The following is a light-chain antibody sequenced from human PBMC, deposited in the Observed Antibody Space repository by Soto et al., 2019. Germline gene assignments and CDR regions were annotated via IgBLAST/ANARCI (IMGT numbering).Light chain of an antibody. V-gene: IGLV1-51*02. Sequence: QSVLTQPPSVSAAPGQKVTISCSGSSSNSGNNYVSWYQQLPGTAPKLLIYENNKRPSGIPDRFSGSKSGTSATLGITGLQTGDEADYYCGTWDSSLSVWVFGGGTKVTVL. CDR1: SSNSGNNY. CDR3: GTWDSSLSVWV. CDR2: ENN. J-gene: IGLJ3*02.